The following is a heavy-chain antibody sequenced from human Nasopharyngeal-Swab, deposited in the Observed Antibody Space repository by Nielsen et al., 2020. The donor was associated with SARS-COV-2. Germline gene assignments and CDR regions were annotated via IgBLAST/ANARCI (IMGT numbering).Heavy chain of an antibody. Sequence: SETLSLTCPVSGGSMTSDNFYWGWIRLPPGKGLDWIGNIYSSGSTYFNPSLKGRVTLSLDTSKNQFSLSLYSVTAADTAVYYCASGGSGSNYYMDVWGKGTTVTVSS. J-gene: IGHJ6*03. D-gene: IGHD3-22*01. CDR1: GGSMTSDNFY. CDR2: IYSSGST. V-gene: IGHV4-39*07. CDR3: ASGGSGSNYYMDV.